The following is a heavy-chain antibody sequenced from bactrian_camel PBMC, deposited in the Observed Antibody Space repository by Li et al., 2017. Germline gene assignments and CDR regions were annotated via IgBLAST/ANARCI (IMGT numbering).Heavy chain of an antibody. CDR3: AAGWSLVWELFCVDIITT. D-gene: IGHD1*01. CDR2: IDTGDGST. CDR1: DNVSKYY. Sequence: HVQLVESGGDSVQAGGSLRLACAASDNVSKYYMAWFRLAPGNEREGVAAIDTGDGSTYYLNSVEGRFTISHDNAKNMVYLQVNSLKAEDTAIYYCAAGWSLVWELFCVDIITTGARGPRSPSP. V-gene: IGHV3S1*01. J-gene: IGHJ4*01.